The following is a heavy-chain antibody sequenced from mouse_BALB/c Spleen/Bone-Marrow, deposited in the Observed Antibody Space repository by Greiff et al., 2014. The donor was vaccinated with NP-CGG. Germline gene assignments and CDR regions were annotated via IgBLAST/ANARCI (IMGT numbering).Heavy chain of an antibody. J-gene: IGHJ1*01. V-gene: IGHV14-3*02. CDR3: TKPSFYYGSSYWYFDV. CDR1: GFNIKDTF. Sequence: DVQLQESGAELVKPGASVKLSCTASGFNIKDTFMHWVKRRPEQGLEWIGRIDPANGDTKYDPKFQGKATITADTSSNTAYLQLSSLTSEDTAVYYCTKPSFYYGSSYWYFDVWGAGTTVTVSS. D-gene: IGHD1-1*01. CDR2: IDPANGDT.